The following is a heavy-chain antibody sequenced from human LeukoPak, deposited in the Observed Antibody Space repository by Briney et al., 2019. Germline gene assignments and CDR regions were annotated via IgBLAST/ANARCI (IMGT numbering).Heavy chain of an antibody. V-gene: IGHV1-69*01. CDR3: ARMGDSSGLRWFDP. Sequence: ASVKVSCKASGGTFSSYAISWVRQAPGQGLEWMGGIIPIFSTANYGQKFQDRVTITADESTSTAYMELSSLRSEDTAVYYCARMGDSSGLRWFDPWGQGTLVTVSS. CDR1: GGTFSSYA. D-gene: IGHD3-22*01. J-gene: IGHJ5*02. CDR2: IIPIFSTA.